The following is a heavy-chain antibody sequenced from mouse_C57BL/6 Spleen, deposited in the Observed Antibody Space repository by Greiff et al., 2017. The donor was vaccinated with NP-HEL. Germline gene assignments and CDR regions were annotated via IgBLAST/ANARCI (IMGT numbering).Heavy chain of an antibody. V-gene: IGHV1-76*01. Sequence: VQLQQSGAELVRPGASVKLSCKASGYTFTDYYINWVKQRPGQGLEWIARIYPGSGNTYYNEKFKGKATLTAEKSSSTAYMQLSSLTSEDSAVYFCARSDYDWGFDYWGQGTTLTVSS. D-gene: IGHD2-4*01. CDR3: ARSDYDWGFDY. J-gene: IGHJ2*01. CDR1: GYTFTDYY. CDR2: IYPGSGNT.